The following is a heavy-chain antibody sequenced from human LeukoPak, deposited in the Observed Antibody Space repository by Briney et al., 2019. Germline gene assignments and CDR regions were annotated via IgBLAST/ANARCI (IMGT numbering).Heavy chain of an antibody. CDR2: IGGSSGST. D-gene: IGHD2-21*02. Sequence: PGGSLRLSCAASGFTFSSYAMSWVRQAPGKGLEWVSTIGGSSGSTYYADSVKGRFTISRDNSKNTLYLQMNSLRGEDTAVYYCAKVYTVVTAQRRGYFDNWGQGTLVTVSS. CDR1: GFTFSSYA. J-gene: IGHJ4*02. CDR3: AKVYTVVTAQRRGYFDN. V-gene: IGHV3-23*01.